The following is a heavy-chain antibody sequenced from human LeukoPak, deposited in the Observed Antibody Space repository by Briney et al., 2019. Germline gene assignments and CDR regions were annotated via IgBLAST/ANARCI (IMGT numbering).Heavy chain of an antibody. CDR1: GFTLGA. J-gene: IGHJ4*02. CDR3: ARGWYSSSWHYFDY. CDR2: ISESDGST. V-gene: IGHV3-23*01. Sequence: PGGSLRLSCAASGFTLGAMSWVRQAPGKGLEWVSGISESDGSTHYADSVKGRFTISRDNYKNTVYLQMNSLRAEDTAVYYCARGWYSSSWHYFDYWGQGTLVTVSS. D-gene: IGHD6-13*01.